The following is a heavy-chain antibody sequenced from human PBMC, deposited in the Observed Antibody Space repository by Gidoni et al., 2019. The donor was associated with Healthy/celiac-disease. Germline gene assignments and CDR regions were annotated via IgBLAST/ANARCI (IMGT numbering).Heavy chain of an antibody. D-gene: IGHD1-26*01. CDR2: IYYSGST. J-gene: IGHJ3*02. CDR3: AGHTTWDTHGLFDI. Sequence: QVQLQESGPGLVKPSQTLSLTCTVSGGSISSGGYYWSWIRQHPGKGLDWIGYIYYSGSTYYNPSLKSRVTISVDTSKNQFSLKLSSVTAADTAVYYCAGHTTWDTHGLFDIWGQGTMVTVSS. V-gene: IGHV4-31*03. CDR1: GGSISSGGYY.